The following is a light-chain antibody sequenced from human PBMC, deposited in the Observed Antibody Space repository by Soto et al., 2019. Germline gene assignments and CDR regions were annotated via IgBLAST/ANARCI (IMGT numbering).Light chain of an antibody. CDR1: QSVNLN. V-gene: IGKV3-15*01. CDR2: GAS. CDR3: QQFNKWPFT. J-gene: IGKJ3*01. Sequence: EIMMTQSPGTLSVSPGEGATLSCTASQSVNLNLAWYQQKPGQSPSLLIYGASTRATGIPARFSGSGSGTEFTLTISSLQSEDFAVYYCQQFNKWPFTFGPGTTVDIK.